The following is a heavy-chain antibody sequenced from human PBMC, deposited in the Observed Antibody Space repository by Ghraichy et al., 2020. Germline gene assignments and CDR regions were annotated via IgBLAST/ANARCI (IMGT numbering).Heavy chain of an antibody. CDR2: ISSSGSTI. CDR3: ARVNNATSSGFRILLDYYGMDV. J-gene: IGHJ6*02. D-gene: IGHD2-15*01. V-gene: IGHV3-11*01. Sequence: GGSLRLSCAASGFTFSDYYMSWIRQAPGKGLEWVSYISSSGSTIYYADSVKGRFTISRDNAKNSLYLQMNSLRAEDTAVYYCARVNNATSSGFRILLDYYGMDVWGQGTTVTVSS. CDR1: GFTFSDYY.